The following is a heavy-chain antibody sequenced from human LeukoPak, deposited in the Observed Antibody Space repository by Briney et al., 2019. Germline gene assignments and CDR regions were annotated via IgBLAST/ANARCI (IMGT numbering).Heavy chain of an antibody. J-gene: IGHJ4*02. CDR2: IYYSGST. D-gene: IGHD1-14*01. CDR3: AREHHGLDY. Sequence: PPETLSLTCTVSGGSISSYYWSWIRQPPGKGLQWIGYIYYSGSTNYNPSLKSRVTISVDTSKNQFSLKLTSVTAADTAVYYCAREHHGLDYWGQGTLVTVSS. CDR1: GGSISSYY. V-gene: IGHV4-59*01.